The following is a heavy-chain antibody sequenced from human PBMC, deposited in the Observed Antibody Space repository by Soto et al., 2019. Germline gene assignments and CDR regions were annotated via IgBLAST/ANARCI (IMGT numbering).Heavy chain of an antibody. CDR1: GHRFTSSW. V-gene: IGHV5-10-1*01. Sequence: ESLRVSSKGCGHRFTSSWIGRVRQMPGKGLEWMGRIDPIDSYTHYSPSFQGHVTISADKSIRNAYLQWSSLKASDTAMYYWAITWIQPYFDYWGQGTVVTGSS. CDR2: IDPIDSYT. CDR3: AITWIQPYFDY. J-gene: IGHJ4*02. D-gene: IGHD5-18*01.